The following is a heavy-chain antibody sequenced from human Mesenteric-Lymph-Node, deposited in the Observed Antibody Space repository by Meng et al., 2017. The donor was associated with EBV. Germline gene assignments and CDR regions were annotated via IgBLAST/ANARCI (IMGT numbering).Heavy chain of an antibody. D-gene: IGHD1-1*01. CDR3: ARMEFTYDWYYDV. CDR2: IYHSGST. V-gene: IGHV4-4*02. Sequence: QVQLQESGPGLVKPSGTLSRTCAVSGDSISSSNWWSWVRQPPGKGLEWIGEIYHSGSTNYNPSLKSRVTISVDVSKNQFSLKLTSVTAADTAVYYCARMEFTYDWYYDVWGRGTLVTVSS. CDR1: GDSISSSNW. J-gene: IGHJ2*01.